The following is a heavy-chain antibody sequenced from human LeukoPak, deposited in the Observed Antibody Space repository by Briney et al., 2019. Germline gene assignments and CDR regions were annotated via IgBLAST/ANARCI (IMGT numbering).Heavy chain of an antibody. J-gene: IGHJ5*02. Sequence: ASVKVSCKASGYTFTGYYMHWVRQAPGQGLEWMGWINPNSGGTNYAQKFQGRVTMTRDTSTSTVYMELSSLRSEDTAVYYCARGYCSGGSCYWFDPWGQGTLVTVSS. D-gene: IGHD2-15*01. V-gene: IGHV1-2*02. CDR3: ARGYCSGGSCYWFDP. CDR2: INPNSGGT. CDR1: GYTFTGYY.